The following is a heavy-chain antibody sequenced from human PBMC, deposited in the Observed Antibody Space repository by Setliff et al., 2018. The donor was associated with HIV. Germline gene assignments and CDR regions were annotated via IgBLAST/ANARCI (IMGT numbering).Heavy chain of an antibody. J-gene: IGHJ5*01. D-gene: IGHD3-16*01. V-gene: IGHV3-7*01. CDR1: GFTFTSYW. CDR2: INQDGSEK. Sequence: GGSLRLSCAASGFTFTSYWMIWVRQAPGKGLEWVANINQDGSEKNYVDSVKGRFTNSRDNAKNTLYLQMDSLRAEDTAVYYCARGGANPSWFDSWGQGTLVTVSS. CDR3: ARGGANPSWFDS.